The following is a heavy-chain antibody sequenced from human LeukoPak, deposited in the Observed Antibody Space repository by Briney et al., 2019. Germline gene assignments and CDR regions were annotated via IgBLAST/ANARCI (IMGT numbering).Heavy chain of an antibody. J-gene: IGHJ6*02. Sequence: SETLSLTCAVYGGSFSGYYWSWIRQPPEKGLEWIGEINHSGSTNYNPSLKSRVTISVDTSKNQFSLKLSSVTAADTAVYYCARVGAEQWLENYYYGMDVWGQGTTVTVSS. CDR3: ARVGAEQWLENYYYGMDV. CDR2: INHSGST. V-gene: IGHV4-34*01. CDR1: GGSFSGYY. D-gene: IGHD6-19*01.